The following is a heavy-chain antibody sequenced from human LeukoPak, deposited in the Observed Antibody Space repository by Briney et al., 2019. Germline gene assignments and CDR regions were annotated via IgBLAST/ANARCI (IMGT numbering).Heavy chain of an antibody. CDR2: IYYSGST. Sequence: PSETLSLTCTVSGGSISSSSYYWGWIRQPPGKGLEWIGSIYYSGSTYYNPSLKSRVTISVDTSKNQFSLKLSSVTAADTAVYYCARDGGLYYDFWSGYYFDYWGQGTLVTVSS. CDR1: GGSISSSSYY. D-gene: IGHD3-3*01. CDR3: ARDGGLYYDFWSGYYFDY. V-gene: IGHV4-39*07. J-gene: IGHJ4*02.